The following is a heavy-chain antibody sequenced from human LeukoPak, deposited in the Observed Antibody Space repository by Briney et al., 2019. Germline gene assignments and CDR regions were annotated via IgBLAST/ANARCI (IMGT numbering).Heavy chain of an antibody. V-gene: IGHV1-2*02. Sequence: ASVKVSCKASGYTFTGYYMDWVRQAPGQGLEWMGWINPNSGGTNYAQKFQGRVTMTRDTSISTAYMELSRLRSDDTAVYYCASLPGRGYYYMDVWGKGTTVTVSS. CDR3: ASLPGRGYYYMDV. D-gene: IGHD1-26*01. J-gene: IGHJ6*03. CDR1: GYTFTGYY. CDR2: INPNSGGT.